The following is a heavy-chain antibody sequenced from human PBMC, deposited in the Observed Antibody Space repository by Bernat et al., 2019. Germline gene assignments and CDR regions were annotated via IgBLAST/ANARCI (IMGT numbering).Heavy chain of an antibody. CDR3: ARDPPYSSSSMDV. Sequence: EVQLVESGGGLVQPGGSLRLSCAASGFTFSSYWMSWVRQAPGKGLEWVANIKQDGSEKYYVDSVKGRFTISRDNAKNSLYLQMNSLRDEDTAVYYCARDPPYSSSSMDVWGKGTTVTVSS. CDR2: IKQDGSEK. V-gene: IGHV3-7*03. J-gene: IGHJ6*03. D-gene: IGHD6-6*01. CDR1: GFTFSSYW.